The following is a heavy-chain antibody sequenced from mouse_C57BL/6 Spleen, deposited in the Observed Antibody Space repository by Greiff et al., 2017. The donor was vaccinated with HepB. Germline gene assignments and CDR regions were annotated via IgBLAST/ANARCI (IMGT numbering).Heavy chain of an antibody. J-gene: IGHJ4*01. D-gene: IGHD1-1*01. CDR1: GYTFTDYN. CDR3: AREFYGSSPYYAMDY. CDR2: INPNNGGT. Sequence: EVQLQQSGPELVKPGASVKIPCKASGYTFTDYNMDWVKQSHGKSLEWIGDINPNNGGTIYNQKFKGKATLTVDKSSSTAYMELRILTSEDTAVYYCAREFYGSSPYYAMDYWGQGTSVTVSS. V-gene: IGHV1-18*01.